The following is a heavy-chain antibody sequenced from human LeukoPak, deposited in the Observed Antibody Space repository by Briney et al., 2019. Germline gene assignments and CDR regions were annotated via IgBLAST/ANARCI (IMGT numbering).Heavy chain of an antibody. CDR3: VRHYRPPQDSRAAKPTGYYYYYMDV. J-gene: IGHJ6*03. CDR1: GYTFPIYW. CDR2: IYPSGSHN. V-gene: IGHV5-51*01. Sequence: GESLKISCQGSGYTFPIYWIGWVRQTPGKGLEWVGFIYPSGSHNRYSPSFQGQVTVSADMSISTAYLQWSSLKASNTAIYYCVRHYRPPQDSRAAKPTGYYYYYMDVWGTGTTVIVSS. D-gene: IGHD3-16*02.